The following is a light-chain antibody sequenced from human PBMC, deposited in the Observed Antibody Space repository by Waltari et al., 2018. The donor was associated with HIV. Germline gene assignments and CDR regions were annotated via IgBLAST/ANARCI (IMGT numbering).Light chain of an antibody. V-gene: IGLV1-44*01. CDR2: SNN. Sequence: QSVLTQPPSASGTPGQRVTNSCSGSSSNLGSNTVNWYQQLPGTAPKLLIYSNNQRPSGVPDRFSGSKSGTSASLAISGLQSEDEADYYCAAWDDSLNGRVFGGGTKLTVL. CDR3: AAWDDSLNGRV. J-gene: IGLJ3*02. CDR1: SSNLGSNT.